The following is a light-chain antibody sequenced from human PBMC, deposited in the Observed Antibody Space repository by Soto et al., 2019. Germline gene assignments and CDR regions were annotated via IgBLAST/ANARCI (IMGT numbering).Light chain of an antibody. V-gene: IGKV3-20*01. CDR2: CAS. J-gene: IGKJ5*01. CDR3: QQYGGSPIT. Sequence: DIVLTQSPGTLSLSQGERATLSCRASQSVSSSYLAWYQQKPGQAPRLLIYCASSRATGIPDRFSGSGSGTDFTLTITRLEPEDFAVYYCQQYGGSPITFGLGTRLEIK. CDR1: QSVSSSY.